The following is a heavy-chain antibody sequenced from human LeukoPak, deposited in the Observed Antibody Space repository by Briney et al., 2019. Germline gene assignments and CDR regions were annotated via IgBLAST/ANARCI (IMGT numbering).Heavy chain of an antibody. CDR1: GYSFSGYW. D-gene: IGHD3-10*01. V-gene: IGHV5-51*01. J-gene: IGHJ6*02. CDR2: IHPGDSDT. CDR3: ARAGTGYYVMDV. Sequence: GESLKISCKGSGYSFSGYWIGWVRQMPGKGLEWMGIIHPGDSDTRYSPAFQGQVSISVDKSISTAYLQWSSLKASDTAIFYCARAGTGYYVMDVWGQGTTVTVSS.